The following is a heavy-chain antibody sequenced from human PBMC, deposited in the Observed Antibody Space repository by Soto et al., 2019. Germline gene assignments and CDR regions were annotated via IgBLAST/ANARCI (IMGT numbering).Heavy chain of an antibody. CDR1: GYTFTSYG. V-gene: IGHV1-18*01. Sequence: ASVKVSCKASGYTFTSYGISWVRQAPGQGLEWIGWISAYNGNTNYAQKLQGRVTMTTDTSTSIADRELRSLRSDGTAVYYCARDGVDTATGYYYGMDVWGQGTTVTVSS. D-gene: IGHD5-18*01. J-gene: IGHJ6*02. CDR2: ISAYNGNT. CDR3: ARDGVDTATGYYYGMDV.